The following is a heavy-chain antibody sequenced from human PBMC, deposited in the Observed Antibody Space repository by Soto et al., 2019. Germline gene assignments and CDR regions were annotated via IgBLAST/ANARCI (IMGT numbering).Heavy chain of an antibody. D-gene: IGHD2-15*01. CDR2: ISGSGGST. J-gene: IGHJ4*02. Sequence: EVQLLESGGGLVQPGGSLRLSCAASGFTFSSYAMSWVRQAPGKGLEWVSAISGSGGSTYYADSVKGRFTISRDNSKNTLYLQMNRLRAEDTAVYYCASRHCSRGSCYPSDYWGQGTLVTVSS. V-gene: IGHV3-23*01. CDR1: GFTFSSYA. CDR3: ASRHCSRGSCYPSDY.